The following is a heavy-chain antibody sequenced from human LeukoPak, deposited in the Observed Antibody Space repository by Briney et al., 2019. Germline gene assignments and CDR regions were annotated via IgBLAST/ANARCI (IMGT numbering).Heavy chain of an antibody. D-gene: IGHD5-18*01. Sequence: GGSLRLSCAASGFTFSSYAMSWVRQAPGKGLEWVAVISYDGSNKYYADSVKGRFTISRDNSKNTLYLQMNSLRAEDTAVYYCARDSLDTAMVASSGGGDYWGQGTLVTVSS. CDR2: ISYDGSNK. J-gene: IGHJ4*02. V-gene: IGHV3-30-3*01. CDR3: ARDSLDTAMVASSGGGDY. CDR1: GFTFSSYA.